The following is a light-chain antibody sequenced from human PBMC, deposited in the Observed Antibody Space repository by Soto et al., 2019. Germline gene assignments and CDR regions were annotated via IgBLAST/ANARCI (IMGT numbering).Light chain of an antibody. CDR3: QYRTT. V-gene: IGKV3-11*01. Sequence: EIVLTQPPATLSLSPGERVTLSSRASQSIKYLAWYQHRPGQPPRLLIDDVSSRATGIPARFSGSGSGTDFTLTISSLEPEDFAVFYCQYRTTFGQGTRLELK. CDR2: DVS. J-gene: IGKJ5*01. CDR1: QSIKY.